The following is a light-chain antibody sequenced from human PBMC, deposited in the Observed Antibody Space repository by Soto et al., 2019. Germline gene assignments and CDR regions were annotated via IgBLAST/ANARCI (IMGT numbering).Light chain of an antibody. Sequence: EIVMTQSPATLSVSPGERATLSCRASQSVNSNLAWYRQKPGQAPRLLISDASTRATGVPARFSGSGSGTXFTLTXSSLQSEDSGIYYXQXYNFWPPLTFGGGTKVEIK. J-gene: IGKJ4*01. V-gene: IGKV3-15*01. CDR1: QSVNSN. CDR2: DAS. CDR3: QXYNFWPPLT.